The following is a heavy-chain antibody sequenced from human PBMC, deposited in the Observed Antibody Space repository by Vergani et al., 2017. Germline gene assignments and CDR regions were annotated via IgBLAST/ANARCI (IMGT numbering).Heavy chain of an antibody. CDR2: IDPSDSYT. V-gene: IGHV5-10-1*01. CDR3: ARQVAVAGKWWGPYYYYGMDV. D-gene: IGHD6-19*01. Sequence: EVELVQSGPEMRKPGESLKISCKGSGYSFTSYWISWVRQMPGKGLEWMGRIDPSDSYTNYSPSFQGHVTISADKSISTAYLQWSSLEASDTAMYYCARQVAVAGKWWGPYYYYGMDVWGQGTTVTVSS. CDR1: GYSFTSYW. J-gene: IGHJ6*02.